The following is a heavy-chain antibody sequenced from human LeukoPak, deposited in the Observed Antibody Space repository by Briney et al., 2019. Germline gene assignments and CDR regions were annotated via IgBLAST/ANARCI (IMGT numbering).Heavy chain of an antibody. Sequence: ASVKDSCKASGYTFTSYHINSVRQATGQGLEWMGWMNPNSGNTGYAQKFQGRVTMTRNSSISTAYMELSSLRSEDTAVYYCARAGRIAVLRYFDWLCSSVLDYWGQGTLVTVSS. CDR3: ARAGRIAVLRYFDWLCSSVLDY. V-gene: IGHV1-8*01. CDR2: MNPNSGNT. J-gene: IGHJ4*02. CDR1: GYTFTSYH. D-gene: IGHD3-9*01.